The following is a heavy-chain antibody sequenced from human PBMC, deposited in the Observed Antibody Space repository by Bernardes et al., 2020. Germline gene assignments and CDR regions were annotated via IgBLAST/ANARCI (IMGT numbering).Heavy chain of an antibody. J-gene: IGHJ4*02. CDR1: GFTFNNFC. V-gene: IGHV3-74*03. Sequence: GGSLRLSCGASGFTFNNFCMHWVRQAPGKGLVWLSRINGDGSDITYADSVKGRFTFSRDNSKNTLYLQMNSLRVEDTAVYYCARTMTGGYFDAWGQGQLVTVSS. CDR2: INGDGSDI. D-gene: IGHD3-9*01. CDR3: ARTMTGGYFDA.